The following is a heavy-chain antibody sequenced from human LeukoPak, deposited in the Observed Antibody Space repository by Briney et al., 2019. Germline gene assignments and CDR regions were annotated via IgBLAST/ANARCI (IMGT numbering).Heavy chain of an antibody. D-gene: IGHD2-15*01. CDR1: GYTFTGYY. CDR3: ARDRLRLGYERTNWFDP. Sequence: GASVTVSCKASGYTFTGYYIHWVRQAPGQGLEWMGWINPNSGGTNYGQKFQGRVTMTRDTSISTAYMELSRLRSDDTAMYYCARDRLRLGYERTNWFDPWGQGTLVTVSS. V-gene: IGHV1-2*02. CDR2: INPNSGGT. J-gene: IGHJ5*02.